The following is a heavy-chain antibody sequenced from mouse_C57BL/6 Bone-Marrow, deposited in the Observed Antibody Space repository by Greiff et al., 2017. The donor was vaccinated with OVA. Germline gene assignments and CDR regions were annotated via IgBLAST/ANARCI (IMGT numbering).Heavy chain of an antibody. D-gene: IGHD4-1*01. CDR2: INPGSGGT. CDR3: ARGEETGTGAMDY. V-gene: IGHV1-54*01. CDR1: GYAFTNYL. Sequence: QVQLQQSGAELVRPGTSVKVSCKASGYAFTNYLIEWVKQRPGQGLEWIGVINPGSGGTNYNEKFKGKATLTADKSSSTAYMQLSSLTSEDSAVYFCARGEETGTGAMDYWGQGTSVTVSS. J-gene: IGHJ4*01.